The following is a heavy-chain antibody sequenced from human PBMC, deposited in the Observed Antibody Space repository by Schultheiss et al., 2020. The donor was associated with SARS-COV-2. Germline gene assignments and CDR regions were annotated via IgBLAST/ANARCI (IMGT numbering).Heavy chain of an antibody. CDR3: AKDYGDHSYWYFDL. Sequence: SETLSLTCTVSGGSISSSSYYWGWIRQPPGKGLEWIGYIYYSGSTYYNPSLKSRVTISVDTSKNQFSLKLSSVTAADTAVYYCAKDYGDHSYWYFDLWGRGTLVTVSS. V-gene: IGHV4-39*07. J-gene: IGHJ2*01. CDR1: GGSISSSSYY. D-gene: IGHD4-17*01. CDR2: IYYSGST.